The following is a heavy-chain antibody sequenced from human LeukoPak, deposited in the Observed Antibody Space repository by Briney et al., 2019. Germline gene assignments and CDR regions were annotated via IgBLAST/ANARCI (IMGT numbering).Heavy chain of an antibody. CDR1: GGSISSSSYY. V-gene: IGHV4-39*07. Sequence: SETLSLTCTVSGGSISSSSYYWGWIRQPPGKGLEWIGEINHSGSTNYNPSLKSRVTISVDTSKNQFSLKLSSVTAADTAVYYCARQNGDYAQDAFDIWGQGTMVTVSS. CDR3: ARQNGDYAQDAFDI. D-gene: IGHD4-17*01. J-gene: IGHJ3*02. CDR2: INHSGST.